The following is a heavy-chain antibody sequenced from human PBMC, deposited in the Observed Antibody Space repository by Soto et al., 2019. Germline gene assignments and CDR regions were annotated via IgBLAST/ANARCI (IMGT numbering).Heavy chain of an antibody. V-gene: IGHV3-30-3*01. J-gene: IGHJ5*02. Sequence: VQLVESGGGVIHPGKSLRLSCAASGSTFPNYPMHWVRQTPDNGLEWVAVISHDGVNKNSADSVKGRFTISRDNSRNTLDLQMDSLRVEDTAMYYCVRGGYSSSWERLDPWGQGTLVTVSS. D-gene: IGHD6-13*01. CDR3: VRGGYSSSWERLDP. CDR1: GSTFPNYP. CDR2: ISHDGVNK.